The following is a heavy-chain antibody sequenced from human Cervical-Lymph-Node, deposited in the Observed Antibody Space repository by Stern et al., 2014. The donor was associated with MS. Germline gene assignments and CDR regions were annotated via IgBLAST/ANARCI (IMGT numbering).Heavy chain of an antibody. V-gene: IGHV3-30-3*01. Sequence: QVQLVQSGGGVVQPGRSLRLSCGASGFTFSAYSMNWVRQAPGEGLEWVAVISNDGSNKYYAYSVKGRFTISRDNSKNTLYLHMSRLRAEDTAVYFCARARPDDYGDTDQAEYFQHWGQGTLVTVSS. D-gene: IGHD4-17*01. J-gene: IGHJ1*01. CDR1: GFTFSAYS. CDR2: ISNDGSNK. CDR3: ARARPDDYGDTDQAEYFQH.